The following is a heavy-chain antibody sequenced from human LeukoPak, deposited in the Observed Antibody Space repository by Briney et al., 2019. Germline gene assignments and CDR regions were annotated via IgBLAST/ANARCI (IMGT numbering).Heavy chain of an antibody. CDR1: RFTFSDFN. V-gene: IGHV3-33*01. CDR3: ARDQYWNPDS. Sequence: PGGSLRLSCAASRFTFSDFNMHWVRQAPGKGLEWVAFLWSGGGNECYADSVKGRFTISRDNSKNTLYLQMTSLRAEDTAVYYCARDQYWNPDSWGQGTLVTVSS. CDR2: LWSGGGNE. D-gene: IGHD1-1*01. J-gene: IGHJ4*02.